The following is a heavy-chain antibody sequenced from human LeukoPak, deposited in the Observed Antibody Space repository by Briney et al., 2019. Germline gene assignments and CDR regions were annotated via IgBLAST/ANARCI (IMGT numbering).Heavy chain of an antibody. CDR2: IWHDGSAE. CDR1: GFIFRNYG. Sequence: GGSLRLSCAASGFIFRNYGMYWVRQAPGKGLEWVAVIWHDGSAEFYADSVKGRFSISRDDSKNTVYLQMNSLRVEDTALYYCARDSRGGWSGYFDLWGKGIVVTVSS. CDR3: ARDSRGGWSGYFDL. V-gene: IGHV3-33*07. J-gene: IGHJ4*02. D-gene: IGHD6-19*01.